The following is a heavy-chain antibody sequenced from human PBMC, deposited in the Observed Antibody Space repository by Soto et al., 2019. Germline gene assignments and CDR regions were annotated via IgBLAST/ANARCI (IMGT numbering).Heavy chain of an antibody. J-gene: IGHJ6*02. V-gene: IGHV1-18*01. Sequence: ASVKVSCKASGYTFTSYGISWVRQAPGQGLEWMGWISAYNGNTNYAQKLQGRVTMTTDTSTSTAYMELRSLRSDDTAVYYCARVFGITIFGVVISYYGVDVWGQGTTVTVSS. CDR1: GYTFTSYG. CDR3: ARVFGITIFGVVISYYGVDV. CDR2: ISAYNGNT. D-gene: IGHD3-3*01.